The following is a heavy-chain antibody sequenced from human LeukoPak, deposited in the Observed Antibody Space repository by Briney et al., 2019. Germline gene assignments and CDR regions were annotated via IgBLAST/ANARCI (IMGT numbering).Heavy chain of an antibody. CDR3: ARDPGQYYDILTGYYTPYYFDY. CDR1: GYTFTSYG. J-gene: IGHJ4*02. Sequence: ASVKVSCRASGYTFTSYGISWVRQAPGQGLEWMGWISTYNADTDYAQKFQGRVTMTTETSTSTAYMELRSLRSDDTAVYYCARDPGQYYDILTGYYTPYYFDYWGQGTLVTVSS. CDR2: ISTYNADT. V-gene: IGHV1-18*01. D-gene: IGHD3-9*01.